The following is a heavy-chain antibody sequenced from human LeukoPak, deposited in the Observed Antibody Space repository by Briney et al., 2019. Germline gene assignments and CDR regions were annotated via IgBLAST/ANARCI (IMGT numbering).Heavy chain of an antibody. CDR3: ARGGNLVPLPTPFDI. CDR1: GYTFINFP. V-gene: IGHV1-8*01. Sequence: AASVKVSCKASGYTFINFPLSWVRQAPGRGPEWVGWIYPNNSTRGCAKNFQGRVVLTRDTSISTAYMELRSLRSDDTAVYYCARGGNLVPLPTPFDIWGQGTMVTVSS. J-gene: IGHJ3*02. D-gene: IGHD3-10*01. CDR2: IYPNNSTR.